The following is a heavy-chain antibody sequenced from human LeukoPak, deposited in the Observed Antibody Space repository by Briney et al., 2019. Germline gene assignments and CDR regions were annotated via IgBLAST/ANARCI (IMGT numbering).Heavy chain of an antibody. CDR3: AGTRLWFGELFPSFFDY. V-gene: IGHV1-8*02. CDR1: GYTFSGYY. J-gene: IGHJ4*02. CDR2: MNPNSGNT. D-gene: IGHD3-10*01. Sequence: ASVKVSCKASGYTFSGYYMHWVRQAPGQGLEWMGWMNPNSGNTGYAQKFQGRVTMTRNTSISTAYMELSSLRSEDTAVYYCAGTRLWFGELFPSFFDYWGQGTLVTVSS.